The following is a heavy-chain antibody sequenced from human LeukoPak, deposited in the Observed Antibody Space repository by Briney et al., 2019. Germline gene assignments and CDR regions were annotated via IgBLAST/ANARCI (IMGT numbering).Heavy chain of an antibody. Sequence: GGSLRLSCAASGFTFSSYAMHWVRQAPGKGLEWVAVISYDGSNKYYADSVKGRFTISRDNSKNMLYLQMNSLRAEDTAVYYCARDDYDFWSGYYTAKVYYGMDVWGQGTTVTVSS. J-gene: IGHJ6*02. D-gene: IGHD3-3*01. CDR2: ISYDGSNK. V-gene: IGHV3-30-3*01. CDR1: GFTFSSYA. CDR3: ARDDYDFWSGYYTAKVYYGMDV.